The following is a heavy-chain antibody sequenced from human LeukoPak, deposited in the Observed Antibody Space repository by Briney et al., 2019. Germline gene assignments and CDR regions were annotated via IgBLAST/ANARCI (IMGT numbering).Heavy chain of an antibody. CDR2: ISGDGNYI. CDR3: ARVATPHPYYYYYYMDV. J-gene: IGHJ6*03. CDR1: GFTFSSYA. Sequence: GGSLRLSCAASGFTFSSYAMAWVRQAPGKGLEWVSSISGDGNYIYYADSVKGRFTFSRDNAKNSLYLQMNSLRGEDTAVYYCARVATPHPYYYYYYMDVWGKGTTVTVSS. V-gene: IGHV3-21*01.